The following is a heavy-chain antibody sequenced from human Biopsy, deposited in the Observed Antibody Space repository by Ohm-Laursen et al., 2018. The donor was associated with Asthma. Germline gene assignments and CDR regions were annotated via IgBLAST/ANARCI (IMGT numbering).Heavy chain of an antibody. Sequence: SLRLSCAASGFAFSSYAMHWVRQGPGKGLEWVALVSSDGHNKYYEDSVKGRFTIPRDNSRNRLYLQINRLTVEDSAVYFCARQSGQDYGDSSGFDIWGQGTKVAVSS. CDR3: ARQSGQDYGDSSGFDI. CDR1: GFAFSSYA. V-gene: IGHV3-30-3*01. D-gene: IGHD3-22*01. CDR2: VSSDGHNK. J-gene: IGHJ3*02.